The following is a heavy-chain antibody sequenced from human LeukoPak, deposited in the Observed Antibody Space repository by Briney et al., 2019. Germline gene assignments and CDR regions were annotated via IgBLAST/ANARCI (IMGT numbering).Heavy chain of an antibody. D-gene: IGHD3-3*01. CDR1: GYTFTSYD. CDR3: ATDRHTIFGVVGH. J-gene: IGHJ1*01. CDR2: FDPEDGET. V-gene: IGHV1-24*01. Sequence: ASVKVSCKASGYTFTSYDINWVRQAPGKGLEWMGGFDPEDGETIYAQKFQGRVTMTEDTSTDTAYMELSSLRSEDTAVYYCATDRHTIFGVVGHWGQGTLVTVSS.